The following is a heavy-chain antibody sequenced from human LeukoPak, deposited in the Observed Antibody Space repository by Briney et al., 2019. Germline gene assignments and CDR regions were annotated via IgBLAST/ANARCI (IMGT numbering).Heavy chain of an antibody. CDR3: ASSMTGTYYYDSSGPHGAFDI. D-gene: IGHD3-22*01. V-gene: IGHV4-30-2*01. J-gene: IGHJ3*02. CDR2: IYHSGST. Sequence: SETLSLTCTVSGGSISSGGYYWSWIRQPPGKGLEWIGYIYHSGSTYYNPSLKSRVTISVDRSKNQFSLKLSSVTAADTAVYYCASSMTGTYYYDSSGPHGAFDIWGQGTMVTVSS. CDR1: GGSISSGGYY.